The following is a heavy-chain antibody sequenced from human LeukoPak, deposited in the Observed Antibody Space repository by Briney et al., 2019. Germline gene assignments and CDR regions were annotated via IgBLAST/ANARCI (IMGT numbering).Heavy chain of an antibody. CDR1: GFTFSTYA. J-gene: IGHJ4*02. CDR3: ARDRGRYYDSRGFYWGYYFDS. CDR2: ICGSGDST. Sequence: RGSLRLSCAASGFTFSTYAGSWVRQAPGKGRERVSTICGSGDSTYYADSVKDRFTISRDNSKDTLSLQMSSVRVNYTAVYYCARDRGRYYDSRGFYWGYYFDSWGQGILVTVST. D-gene: IGHD3-22*01. V-gene: IGHV3-23*01.